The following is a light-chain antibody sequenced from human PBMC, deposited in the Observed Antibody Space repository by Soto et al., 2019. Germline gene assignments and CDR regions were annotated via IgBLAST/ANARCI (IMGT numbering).Light chain of an antibody. CDR2: EVN. CDR3: SSYTTSSTYV. CDR1: SSDVGGYNY. V-gene: IGLV2-14*01. Sequence: QSALTRPASVSGSPGQSITISCTGSSSDVGGYNYVSWFQQHPGKAPKLMIYEVNNRPSGVSNRFSGSKSGNTASLTISGLQAEEEADYYCSSYTTSSTYVFGTGTKVTVL. J-gene: IGLJ1*01.